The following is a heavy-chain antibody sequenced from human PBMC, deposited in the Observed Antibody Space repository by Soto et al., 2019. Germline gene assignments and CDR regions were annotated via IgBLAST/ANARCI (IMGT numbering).Heavy chain of an antibody. CDR1: GFTFSRYS. J-gene: IGHJ4*02. CDR2: ISSSSSTI. V-gene: IGHV3-48*02. CDR3: ARDRGYCISTSCYVGYFDY. D-gene: IGHD2-2*03. Sequence: EVQLVESGGGLVQPGGSLRLSCAASGFTFSRYSMNWVRQAPGKGLEWVSYISSSSSTIYYADSVKGRFTISRDNAKNSLYLQMNSLRDEDTAVYYCARDRGYCISTSCYVGYFDYWGQGTLVTVSS.